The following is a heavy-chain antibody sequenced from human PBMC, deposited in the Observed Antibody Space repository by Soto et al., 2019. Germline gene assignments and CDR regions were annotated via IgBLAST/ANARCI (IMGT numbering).Heavy chain of an antibody. D-gene: IGHD3-3*01. V-gene: IGHV5-51*03. CDR3: ARLPRPVTIFGVVAWQPYFDY. CDR1: GYSFTSYW. Sequence: EVQLVQSGAEVKKPGESLKISCKGSGYSFTSYWIGWVRQMPGKGLEWMGIIYPGDSDTRYSPSFQGQVTISADKSISTAYLQWSSLKASDTAMYYCARLPRPVTIFGVVAWQPYFDYWGQGTLVTVSS. J-gene: IGHJ4*02. CDR2: IYPGDSDT.